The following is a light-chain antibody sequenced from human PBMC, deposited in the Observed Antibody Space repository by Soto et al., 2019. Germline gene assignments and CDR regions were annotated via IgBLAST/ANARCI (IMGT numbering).Light chain of an antibody. J-gene: IGKJ4*01. CDR3: QKYNSARLT. V-gene: IGKV1-27*01. CDR2: ATY. Sequence: DVQMTQSPSSLSAFVGDRVTITCRPSQGIAPHLAWFKQKPGKVPKLMIYATYTLQSGVPYRFNGSGSGTDFTLTISSLQPEDVATDYCQKYNSARLTFSGGTKEEI. CDR1: QGIAPH.